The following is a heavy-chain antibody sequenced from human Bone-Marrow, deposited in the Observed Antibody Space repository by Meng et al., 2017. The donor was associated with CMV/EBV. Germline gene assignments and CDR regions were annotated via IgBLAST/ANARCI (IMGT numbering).Heavy chain of an antibody. J-gene: IGHJ4*02. D-gene: IGHD2-2*01. CDR1: GFTFSSYW. Sequence: GESLKISCAASGFTFSSYWMSWVRQAPGKGLEWVANIKQDGSEKYYVDSVKGRFTISRDTAKNSLYLQMKSLRSEDTAVYYCANDAGYCASDSCPTFDHWGQGALVTVYS. CDR3: ANDAGYCASDSCPTFDH. CDR2: IKQDGSEK. V-gene: IGHV3-7*01.